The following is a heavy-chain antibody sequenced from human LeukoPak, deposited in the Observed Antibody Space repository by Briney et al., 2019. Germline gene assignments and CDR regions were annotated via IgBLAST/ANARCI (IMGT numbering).Heavy chain of an antibody. CDR3: ARDVGKDTVTTEVAY. Sequence: GGSLRLSCAASGFTFSNYAFQWVRQAPGQGLEWVAVISNDGRNKNHADSVKGRFTISRDNSKNTLYLQMNSLRAEDTAVYYCARDVGKDTVTTEVAYWGQGTLVTVSS. D-gene: IGHD4-11*01. CDR1: GFTFSNYA. J-gene: IGHJ4*02. CDR2: ISNDGRNK. V-gene: IGHV3-30*04.